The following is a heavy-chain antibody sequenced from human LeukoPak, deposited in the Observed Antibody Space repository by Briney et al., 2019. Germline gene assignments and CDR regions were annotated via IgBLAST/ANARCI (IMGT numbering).Heavy chain of an antibody. Sequence: GASVKVSCKASGYTFTGYYMHGVRQAPGQGPEWMGWINPNSGGTNYAQKLQGRVTMTRDTSISTAYMELSSLRSDDTAVYYCARGAATGTLWYYYYYMDVWGKGTTVTVSS. CDR2: INPNSGGT. CDR3: ARGAATGTLWYYYYYMDV. V-gene: IGHV1-2*02. CDR1: GYTFTGYY. J-gene: IGHJ6*03. D-gene: IGHD6-13*01.